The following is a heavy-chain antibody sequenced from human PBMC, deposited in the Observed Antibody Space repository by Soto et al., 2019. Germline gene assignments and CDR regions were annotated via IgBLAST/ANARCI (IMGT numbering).Heavy chain of an antibody. Sequence: PFGTLSLTCAVYGGSFSGYYWSWIRQPPGKGLEWIGEINHSGSTNYNPSLKSRVTISVDTSKNQFSLKLSSVTAADTAVYYCARGDFSSHRPPNYYYYGMDVWGQGTKVTVSS. CDR1: GGSFSGYY. CDR2: INHSGST. J-gene: IGHJ6*02. CDR3: ARGDFSSHRPPNYYYYGMDV. V-gene: IGHV4-34*01. D-gene: IGHD6-6*01.